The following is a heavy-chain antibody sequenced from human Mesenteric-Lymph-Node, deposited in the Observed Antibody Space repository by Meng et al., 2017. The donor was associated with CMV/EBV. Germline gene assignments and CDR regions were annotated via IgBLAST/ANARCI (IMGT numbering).Heavy chain of an antibody. V-gene: IGHV3-48*04. Sequence: GESLKISCAASGFTFSSYSMNWVRQAPGKGLEWVSYISSSSSTIYYADSVKGRFTISRDNAKNSLYLQMNSLRAEDAAFYHCARLDSRGYYYNMGNWGQGTLVTVSS. D-gene: IGHD3-22*01. CDR3: ARLDSRGYYYNMGN. J-gene: IGHJ4*02. CDR2: ISSSSSTI. CDR1: GFTFSSYS.